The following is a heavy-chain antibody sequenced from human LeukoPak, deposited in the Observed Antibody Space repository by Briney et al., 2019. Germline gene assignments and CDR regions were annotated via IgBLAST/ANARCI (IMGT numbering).Heavy chain of an antibody. J-gene: IGHJ3*02. D-gene: IGHD2-15*01. V-gene: IGHV1-69*13. Sequence: SVKVSCKASGGTFSNYAISWVRQAPGQGLEWMGGILPIIGTTNYAQKFQGRVTITADESTSTAYMELSSLRSEDTAVYYCARVSCGGNCYSLIGAFDIWGQGTMVTVSS. CDR3: ARVSCGGNCYSLIGAFDI. CDR2: ILPIIGTT. CDR1: GGTFSNYA.